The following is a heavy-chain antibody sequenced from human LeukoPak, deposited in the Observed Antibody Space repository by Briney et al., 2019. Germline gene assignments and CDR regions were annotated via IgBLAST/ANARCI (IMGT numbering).Heavy chain of an antibody. CDR2: LNPSGGST. D-gene: IGHD6-13*01. V-gene: IGHV1-46*01. Sequence: ASVKVSCKASGYTFTSYYIHWVRQAPGQGLEWMGILNPSGGSTSYAQKFQGRVTMTRDTSTSTVYMELSSLRSEDTAVYYCARAVVAAAGRGYYYGMDVWGKGTTVTVSS. CDR3: ARAVVAAAGRGYYYGMDV. J-gene: IGHJ6*04. CDR1: GYTFTSYY.